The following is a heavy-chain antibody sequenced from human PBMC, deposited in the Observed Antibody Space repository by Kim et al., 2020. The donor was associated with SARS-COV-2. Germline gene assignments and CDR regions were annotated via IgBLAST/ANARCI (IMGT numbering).Heavy chain of an antibody. D-gene: IGHD1-26*01. CDR1: GFTFSSYG. J-gene: IGHJ4*03. Sequence: GGSLRLSCAASGFTFSSYGMHWVRQAPGKGLEWVAVISYDGSNKYYADSVKGRFTISRDNSKNTLYLQMNSLRAEDTAVYYCAKDLIRTVGATLAVGGY. V-gene: IGHV3-30*18. CDR3: AKDLIRTVGATLAVGGY. CDR2: ISYDGSNK.